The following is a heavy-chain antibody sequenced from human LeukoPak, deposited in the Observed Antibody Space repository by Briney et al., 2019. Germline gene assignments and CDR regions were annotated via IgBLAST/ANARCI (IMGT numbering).Heavy chain of an antibody. V-gene: IGHV4-59*12. CDR2: IYNSGNT. J-gene: IGHJ4*02. Sequence: PSETLSLTCTVSGGSINSYYWTWIRQPPGKGLEWIGNIYNSGNTNYNPSLKSRVTISVDTSKNQFSLKLSSVTAADTAVYYCAREPNGSGFDYWGQGTLVTVPS. CDR3: AREPNGSGFDY. CDR1: GGSINSYY. D-gene: IGHD3-10*01.